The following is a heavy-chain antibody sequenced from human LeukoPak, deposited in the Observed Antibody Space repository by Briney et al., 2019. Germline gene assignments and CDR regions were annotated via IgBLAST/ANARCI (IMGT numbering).Heavy chain of an antibody. CDR3: ARDPPFDP. CDR1: GFTFSDYS. CDR2: ISSSSSYI. J-gene: IGHJ5*02. Sequence: GGSLSLSFAASGFTFSDYSMNWVRQAPGKGLEWVSSISSSSSYIYYADSLKGRFTISRDNAKNSLYLQMNSLRAEDTAVYYCARDPPFDPWGQGTLVTVSS. V-gene: IGHV3-21*01.